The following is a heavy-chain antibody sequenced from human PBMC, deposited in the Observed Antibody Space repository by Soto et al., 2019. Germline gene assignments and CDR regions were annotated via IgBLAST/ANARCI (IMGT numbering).Heavy chain of an antibody. CDR3: ARDFASGGNFRMDV. CDR2: IFHTGGT. Sequence: HVQLQESGPGVVKPSGTLSLTCIVSGASVTDSNWWTWARQPPGQGLERIGEIFHTGGTNYSPSLNSRVTLLLDKSKDQLSLGVTSVTAAAAAVYYCARDFASGGNFRMDVWGQGTTVIVSS. V-gene: IGHV4-4*02. D-gene: IGHD5-12*01. J-gene: IGHJ6*02. CDR1: GASVTDSNW.